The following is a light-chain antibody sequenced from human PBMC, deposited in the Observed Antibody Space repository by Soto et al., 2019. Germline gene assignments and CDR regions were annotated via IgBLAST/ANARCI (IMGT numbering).Light chain of an antibody. J-gene: IGKJ4*01. CDR1: QSIDSY. Sequence: DIAMTQSPASLSASARDIVTITCRASQSIDSYLDWYQHKPGQAPTLFMFRASSLQRGVPTRFTGSGSGTHFTLVIDSLQPEDFATYFCQHYYCSPLTFGGGTKVEI. CDR3: QHYYCSPLT. V-gene: IGKV1-39*01. CDR2: RAS.